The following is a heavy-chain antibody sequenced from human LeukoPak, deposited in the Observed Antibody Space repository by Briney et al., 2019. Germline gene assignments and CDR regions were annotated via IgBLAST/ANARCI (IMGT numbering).Heavy chain of an antibody. CDR2: ISYDGSNK. D-gene: IGHD6-13*01. Sequence: PGRSLRLSCAASGFTFSSYAMHWVRQAPGKGLEWVAVISYDGSNKYYADSVKGRFTISRDNSKNTLYLQMNSLRAEDTAVYYCARGERSPGSSWQGGHYWGQGTLVTVSS. CDR3: ARGERSPGSSWQGGHY. V-gene: IGHV3-30*04. CDR1: GFTFSSYA. J-gene: IGHJ4*02.